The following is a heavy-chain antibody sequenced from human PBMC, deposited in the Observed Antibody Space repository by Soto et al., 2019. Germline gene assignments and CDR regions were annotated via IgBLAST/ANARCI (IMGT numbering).Heavy chain of an antibody. CDR2: ISGSGGST. Sequence: GGSLRLSCAASGFTFSNAWMNWVRQAPGKGLEWVSAISGSGGSTYYADSVKGRFTISRDNSKNTLYLQMNSLRAEDTAVYYCAKDFGCSSTSCYWFGFDYWGQGTLVTVSS. V-gene: IGHV3-23*01. D-gene: IGHD2-2*01. CDR1: GFTFSNAW. CDR3: AKDFGCSSTSCYWFGFDY. J-gene: IGHJ4*02.